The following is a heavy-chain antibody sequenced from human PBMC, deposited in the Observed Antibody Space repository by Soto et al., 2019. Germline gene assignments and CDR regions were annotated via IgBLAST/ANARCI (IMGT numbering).Heavy chain of an antibody. CDR2: ISGHNGNT. V-gene: IGHV1-18*01. CDR3: VRDWQLSP. D-gene: IGHD1-1*01. J-gene: IGHJ5*02. CDR1: GYTLTNYG. Sequence: QVQLVQSGDEVKKTGASVKVSCRASGYTLTNYGISWVRQAPGQGLFWMGWISGHNGNTLYVQNVQRRLTLTIDTSTNTAYMELMSLKIDDTAMYYCVRDWQLSPWGQGTLVTVSS.